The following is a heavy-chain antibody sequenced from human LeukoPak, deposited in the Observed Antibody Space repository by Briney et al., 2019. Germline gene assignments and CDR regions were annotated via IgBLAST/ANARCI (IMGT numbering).Heavy chain of an antibody. Sequence: PGGSLRLSCAASGFTVSSNYMSWVRQAPGKGLEWVSVIYSGGSTYYADSVKGRFTISRDNSKNTLYLQMNSLRAEDTAVYYCARRLGGPDRYYYYGMDFWGQGTTVTVSS. CDR2: IYSGGST. D-gene: IGHD1-26*01. V-gene: IGHV3-53*01. J-gene: IGHJ6*02. CDR1: GFTVSSNY. CDR3: ARRLGGPDRYYYYGMDF.